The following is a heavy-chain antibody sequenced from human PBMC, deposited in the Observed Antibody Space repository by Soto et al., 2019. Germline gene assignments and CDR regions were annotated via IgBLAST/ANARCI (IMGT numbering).Heavy chain of an antibody. D-gene: IGHD3-22*01. V-gene: IGHV3-23*01. CDR3: AKERRYYDSSGYYYPSFFDY. CDR1: GFTFSSYA. Sequence: GGSLRLSCAASGFTFSSYAMSWVRQAPGKGLEWVSAISGSGGSTYYADSVKGRFTISRDNSKNTLYLQMNSLRAEDTAVYYCAKERRYYDSSGYYYPSFFDYWGQGTLVTVS. J-gene: IGHJ4*02. CDR2: ISGSGGST.